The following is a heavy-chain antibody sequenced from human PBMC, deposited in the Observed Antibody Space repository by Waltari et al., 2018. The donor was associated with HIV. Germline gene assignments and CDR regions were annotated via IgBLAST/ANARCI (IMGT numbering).Heavy chain of an antibody. CDR2: VTDVGGG. CDR1: GASFRNYY. V-gene: IGHV4-34*01. Sequence: QVRLQQWGTGLLKPSETLSRTCAVYGASFRNYYWNWIRQTPVPVLEGIGEVTDVGGGSYCPSFRRWVSRSIDASKNQFSLNLTSWTAADTAVYFCARGRWKNRGPLPMDAWDQGASVTVSS. CDR3: ARGRWKNRGPLPMDA. J-gene: IGHJ6*02. D-gene: IGHD1-1*01.